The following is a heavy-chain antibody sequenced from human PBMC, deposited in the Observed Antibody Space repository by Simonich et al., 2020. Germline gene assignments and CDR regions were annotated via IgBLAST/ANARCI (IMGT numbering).Heavy chain of an antibody. J-gene: IGHJ4*02. Sequence: QVQLVQSGAEVKKPGASVKVSCKASGYTFTGYYMHWVRQAPGQGLEGRGRIHPNSGGTNYEKKFQGRVTMTRDTSISTADMELSRLRSDDTAVYYCARAPPGGIAARTTYFDYWGQGTLVTVSS. CDR1: GYTFTGYY. V-gene: IGHV1-2*06. CDR3: ARAPPGGIAARTTYFDY. D-gene: IGHD6-6*01. CDR2: IHPNSGGT.